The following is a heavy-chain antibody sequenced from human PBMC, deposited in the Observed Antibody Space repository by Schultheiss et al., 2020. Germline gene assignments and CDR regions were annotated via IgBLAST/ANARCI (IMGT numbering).Heavy chain of an antibody. CDR2: IYTSGST. D-gene: IGHD2-2*01. CDR1: GGSISSYY. V-gene: IGHV4-4*07. Sequence: SETLSLTCTVSGGSISSYYWSWIRQPAGKGLEWIGRIYTSGSTNYNPSLKSRVTISVDTSKNQFSLKLSSVTAADTAVYYCARGAEYCSSTSCPHLFDYWGQGTLVTVSS. J-gene: IGHJ4*02. CDR3: ARGAEYCSSTSCPHLFDY.